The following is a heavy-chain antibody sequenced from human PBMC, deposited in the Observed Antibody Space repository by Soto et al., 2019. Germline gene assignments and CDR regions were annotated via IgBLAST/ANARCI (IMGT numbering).Heavy chain of an antibody. Sequence: GTLSLTCDVSRYSINNNNWWSWVRQPPGGGLEWIGELHHGGSTNYNPSLESRVTFSVDISKNQFFLKLSSVTAADTAVYYCTKNSAYALDYWGQGTLVTVSS. CDR2: LHHGGST. J-gene: IGHJ4*02. D-gene: IGHD5-12*01. CDR1: RYSINNNNW. CDR3: TKNSAYALDY. V-gene: IGHV4-4*02.